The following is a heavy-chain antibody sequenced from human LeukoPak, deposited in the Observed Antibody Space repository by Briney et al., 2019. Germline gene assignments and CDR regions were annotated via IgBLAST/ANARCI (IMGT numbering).Heavy chain of an antibody. J-gene: IGHJ6*03. CDR3: ARDLEYYCSSTSCPHRGYYMDV. CDR1: GFTFSSYA. CDR2: ISYDGSNK. D-gene: IGHD2-2*01. V-gene: IGHV3-30-3*01. Sequence: PGGSLRLSCAASGFTFSSYAMHWVRQAPGKGLEWVAVISYDGSNKYYADSVKGRFTISRDNSKNTLYLQMNSLRAEDTAVYYCARDLEYYCSSTSCPHRGYYMDVWGKGTTVTVSS.